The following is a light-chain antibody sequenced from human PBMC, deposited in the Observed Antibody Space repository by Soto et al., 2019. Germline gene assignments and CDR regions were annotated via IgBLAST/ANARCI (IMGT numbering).Light chain of an antibody. Sequence: QSVLTQPASVSGSPGQSITISCTGTISDIGGYNFISWYQHHPGKAPKLVIYDVNNRPSGVPDRFSGSKSGTSASLAISGLQSEDEADYYCASWDDSLNGPVFGTGTKLTVL. V-gene: IGLV2-14*01. CDR3: ASWDDSLNGPV. CDR2: DVN. J-gene: IGLJ1*01. CDR1: ISDIGGYNF.